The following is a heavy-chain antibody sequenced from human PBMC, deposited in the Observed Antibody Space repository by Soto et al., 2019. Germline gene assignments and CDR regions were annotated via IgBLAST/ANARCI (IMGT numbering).Heavy chain of an antibody. CDR3: ARHYCSSTSCYLTFDY. CDR1: GGSISSSSYY. V-gene: IGHV4-39*01. J-gene: IGHJ4*02. CDR2: IYYSGST. D-gene: IGHD2-2*01. Sequence: SETLSLTCTVSGGSISSSSYYWGWIRQPPGKGLEWIGSIYYSGSTYYNPSLKSRVTISVDTSKNQFSLKLSSVTAADTVVYYCARHYCSSTSCYLTFDYWGQGTLVTVSS.